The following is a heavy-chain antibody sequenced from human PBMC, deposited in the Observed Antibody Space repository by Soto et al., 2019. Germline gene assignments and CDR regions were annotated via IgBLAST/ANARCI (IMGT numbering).Heavy chain of an antibody. CDR2: MNANSGNT. Sequence: QLVQSGAEVKKPGASVKVSCKASGYTFTSYDINWVRQATGQGLEWMGWMNANSGNTGYAQKLQCRVTMTRNAASSKAYMELSSLRSEDTAVNYCARERKGIDVWGQGTTVTVSS. J-gene: IGHJ6*02. CDR1: GYTFTSYD. CDR3: ARERKGIDV. V-gene: IGHV1-8*01.